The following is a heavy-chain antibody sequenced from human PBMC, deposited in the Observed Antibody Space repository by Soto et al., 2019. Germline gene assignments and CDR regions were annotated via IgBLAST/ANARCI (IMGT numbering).Heavy chain of an antibody. CDR2: IYPGDSDT. D-gene: IGHD2-21*02. Sequence: GESLKISCKGSGYSFTSYWIGWVRQMPGKGLEWMGIIYPGDSDTRYSPSFQGQVTISADKSISTAYLQWSSLKASDTAMYYCARQYCGGDCYGLGAYYYYGMDVWGQGTTVTVSS. CDR3: ARQYCGGDCYGLGAYYYYGMDV. V-gene: IGHV5-51*01. J-gene: IGHJ6*02. CDR1: GYSFTSYW.